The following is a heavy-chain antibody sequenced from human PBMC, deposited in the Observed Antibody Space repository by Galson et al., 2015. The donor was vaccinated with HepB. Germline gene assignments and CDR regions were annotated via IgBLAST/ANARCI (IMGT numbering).Heavy chain of an antibody. Sequence: PALVKPTQTLTLTCTFSGFSLSTSGMRVSWIRQPPGKALEWLARIDWDDDKFYSTSLKTRLTISKDTSKNQVVLTMTNMDPVDTATYYCARSRKVRGVIIDHDYWGQGTLVTVSS. J-gene: IGHJ4*02. CDR2: IDWDDDK. D-gene: IGHD3-10*01. CDR1: GFSLSTSGMR. V-gene: IGHV2-70*04. CDR3: ARSRKVRGVIIDHDY.